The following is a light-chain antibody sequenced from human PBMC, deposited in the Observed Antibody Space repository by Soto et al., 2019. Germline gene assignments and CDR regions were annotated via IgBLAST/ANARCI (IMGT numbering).Light chain of an antibody. V-gene: IGKV3-20*01. J-gene: IGKJ1*01. CDR1: QSVSSSY. CDR2: GAS. Sequence: EIVLTQSPGTLSLSPGERATLSCRASQSVSSSYLAWYQQKPGQAPRLLIYGASSRATGIPDRFSGSGSGTDFTLTIRRLEPEDFAVYYCQQYGSSPPTFVQGTKVDIK. CDR3: QQYGSSPPT.